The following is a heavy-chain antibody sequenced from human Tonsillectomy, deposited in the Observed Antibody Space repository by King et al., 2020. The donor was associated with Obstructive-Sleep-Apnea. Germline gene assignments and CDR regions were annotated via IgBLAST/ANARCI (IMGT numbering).Heavy chain of an antibody. V-gene: IGHV6-1*01. J-gene: IGHJ6*02. CDR1: GDSVSDNNAV. D-gene: IGHD2-15*01. CDR3: ARAVGVAYYHYGLDV. Sequence: VQLQQSGPGLVKPSQTLSLTCAISGDSVSDNNAVWNWIRQSPSRGLEWLGRTYYRSKWHYDYAVSLKSRIIINPATSKNQFSLQLNSVTPEHTAVYYCARAVGVAYYHYGLDVWGQGTTVTVSS. CDR2: TYYRSKWHY.